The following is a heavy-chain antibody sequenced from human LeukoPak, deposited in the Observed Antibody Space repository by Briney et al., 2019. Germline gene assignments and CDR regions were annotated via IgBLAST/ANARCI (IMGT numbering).Heavy chain of an antibody. J-gene: IGHJ5*02. Sequence: GGSLRLSCAASGFTFSSYGMHWVRQAPGKGLEWVAVISYDGSNKYYADSVKGRFTISRDNSKNTLYLQMNSLRAEDTAVYYCAKGGWEPRAWGQGTLVTVSS. CDR3: AKGGWEPRA. CDR1: GFTFSSYG. V-gene: IGHV3-30*18. D-gene: IGHD1-26*01. CDR2: ISYDGSNK.